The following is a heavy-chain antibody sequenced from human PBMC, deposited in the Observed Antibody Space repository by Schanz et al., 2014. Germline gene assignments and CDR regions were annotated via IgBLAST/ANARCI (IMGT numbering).Heavy chain of an antibody. CDR2: ISASGGST. V-gene: IGHV3-23*04. D-gene: IGHD2-15*01. J-gene: IGHJ6*02. Sequence: EVQLVESGGGLVQPGGSLRLSCTASGFTFSDYAMSWFRQAPGKGLEWVSTISASGGSTYYADSVKGRFTISRDNSKKILYLQMNSLRAEDTAVYYCAKARRKSNCSGGRCFHYSYYGMDVWGQGTTVTVSS. CDR3: AKARRKSNCSGGRCFHYSYYGMDV. CDR1: GFTFSDYA.